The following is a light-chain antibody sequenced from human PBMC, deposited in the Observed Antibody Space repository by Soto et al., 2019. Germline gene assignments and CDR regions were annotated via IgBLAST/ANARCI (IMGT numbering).Light chain of an antibody. Sequence: QSALTQPDSVSGSPGQSITISCTGTSSDVGGYNYVSWYQQHPGKAPKLMIYDVNNRPSGVSKRFARSKSGNTASLTISGLQAEAEADYYCSSYTGSSTYVVFGGGTKLTVL. J-gene: IGLJ2*01. CDR2: DVN. CDR1: SSDVGGYNY. CDR3: SSYTGSSTYVV. V-gene: IGLV2-14*01.